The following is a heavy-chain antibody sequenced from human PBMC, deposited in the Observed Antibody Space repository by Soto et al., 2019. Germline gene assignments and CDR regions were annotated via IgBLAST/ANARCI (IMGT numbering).Heavy chain of an antibody. CDR3: ARVSLGRSGYYRAFDY. D-gene: IGHD3-3*01. V-gene: IGHV1-69*13. CDR2: IIPIFGTA. CDR1: GGTFSSYA. J-gene: IGHJ4*02. Sequence: ASVKVSCKASGGTFSSYAISWVRQAPGQGLEWMGGIIPIFGTANYAQKFQGRVTITADESTSTAYMELSSLRSEDTAVYYCARVSLGRSGYYRAFDYWGKGTLVTVSS.